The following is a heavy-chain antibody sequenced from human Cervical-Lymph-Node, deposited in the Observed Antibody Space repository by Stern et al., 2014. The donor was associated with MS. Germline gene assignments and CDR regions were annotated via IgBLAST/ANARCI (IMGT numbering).Heavy chain of an antibody. CDR3: ARSQYYYDSSGYSPAEYFQH. V-gene: IGHV4-61*02. CDR1: GGSISSGSYY. D-gene: IGHD3-22*01. CDR2: IYTSGST. J-gene: IGHJ1*01. Sequence: QLQLQESGPGLVKPSQTLSLTCTVSGGSISSGSYYWSWIRQPAGKGLEWIGRIYTSGSTNYNPSLKSRVTISVDTSQNQFSLKLSSVTAADTAVYYCARSQYYYDSSGYSPAEYFQHWGQGTLVTVSS.